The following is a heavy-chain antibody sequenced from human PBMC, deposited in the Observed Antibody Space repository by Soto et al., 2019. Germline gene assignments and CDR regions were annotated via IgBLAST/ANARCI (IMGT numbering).Heavy chain of an antibody. CDR1: GYTFTNND. V-gene: IGHV1-18*01. J-gene: IGHJ4*02. CDR3: ARGRYGDY. D-gene: IGHD1-1*01. CDR2: ISAHNGNT. Sequence: QVHLVQSGAEVKKPGASVKVSLMGSGYTFTNNDITWVRQAPGQGLEWMGWISAHNGNTDYAQKLQGRVTVTRDTSTSTAYMELRSLRSDDTAVYYCARGRYGDYWGQGALVTVSS.